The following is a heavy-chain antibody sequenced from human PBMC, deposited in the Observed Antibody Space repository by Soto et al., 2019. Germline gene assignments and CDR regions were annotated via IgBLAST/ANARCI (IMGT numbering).Heavy chain of an antibody. J-gene: IGHJ4*02. Sequence: PGGSLRLSCAASGFTFSSYAMHWVRQAPGKGLEWVAVISYDGSNKYYADSVKGRFTISRDNSKNTLYLQMNSLRAEDTAVYYCARDLWGANYWGQGTLVTVSS. CDR3: ARDLWGANY. CDR1: GFTFSSYA. CDR2: ISYDGSNK. D-gene: IGHD3-16*01. V-gene: IGHV3-30-3*01.